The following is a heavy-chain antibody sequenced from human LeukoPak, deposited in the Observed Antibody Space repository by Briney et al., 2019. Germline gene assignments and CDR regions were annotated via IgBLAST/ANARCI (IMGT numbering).Heavy chain of an antibody. J-gene: IGHJ4*02. Sequence: GGSLRLSCAASGFTFSSYSMNWVRQAPGKGLEWVSSISSSSSYIYYADSVKGRFTISRDNAKNSLYLQMNSLRAEDTAVYYCARVWFKNGRGDYFDYWGQGTLVTVSS. CDR2: ISSSSSYI. V-gene: IGHV3-21*01. CDR1: GFTFSSYS. D-gene: IGHD2-21*01. CDR3: ARVWFKNGRGDYFDY.